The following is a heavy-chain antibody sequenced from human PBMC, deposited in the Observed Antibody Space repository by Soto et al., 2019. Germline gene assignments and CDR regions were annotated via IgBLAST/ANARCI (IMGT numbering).Heavy chain of an antibody. CDR3: AKDHPIAVADSFEF. CDR2: ISGSGGNT. Sequence: EVQLFESGGGLVQPGGSLRLSCAASGFTLSSYAMSWVRQTPGKGLEWVSVISGSGGNTYYADSVKGRFTISRDNSKNTMYLQMNSLRAEDTAVYYCAKDHPIAVADSFEFWGQGTLVTVSS. V-gene: IGHV3-23*01. CDR1: GFTLSSYA. J-gene: IGHJ4*02. D-gene: IGHD6-19*01.